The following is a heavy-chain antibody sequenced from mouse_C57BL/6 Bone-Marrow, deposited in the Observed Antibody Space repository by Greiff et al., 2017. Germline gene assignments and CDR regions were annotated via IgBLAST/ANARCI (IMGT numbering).Heavy chain of an antibody. V-gene: IGHV7-1*01. CDR3: ARDALVADWYFDV. D-gene: IGHD1-1*01. J-gene: IGHJ1*03. CDR1: GFTFSDFY. CDR2: SRNKANDYTT. Sequence: EVQLVESGGGLVQSGRSLRLSCATSGFTFSDFYMEWVRQAPGKGLEWIAASRNKANDYTTEYSASVKGRFIVSRDTSQSILYLQMNALRAEDTAIYYCARDALVADWYFDVWGTGTTVTVSS.